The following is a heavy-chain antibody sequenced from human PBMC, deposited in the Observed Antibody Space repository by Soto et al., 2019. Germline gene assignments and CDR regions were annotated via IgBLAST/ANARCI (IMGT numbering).Heavy chain of an antibody. CDR2: INPNSGGT. CDR1: GYTFTGYY. Sequence: QVQLVQSGAEVKKPGASVKVSCKASGYTFTGYYMHWVRQAPGQGLEWMGWINPNSGGTNYAQKFQGWVTMTRDTSISTAYMELSRLRSDDTAVYYCARAYYDSSGYYYYWYFDLGGRGTLVTVSS. J-gene: IGHJ2*01. D-gene: IGHD3-22*01. CDR3: ARAYYDSSGYYYYWYFDL. V-gene: IGHV1-2*04.